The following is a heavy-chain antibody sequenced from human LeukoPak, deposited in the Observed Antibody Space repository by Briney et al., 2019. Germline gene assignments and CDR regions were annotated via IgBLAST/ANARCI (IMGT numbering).Heavy chain of an antibody. CDR2: INPNSGGT. J-gene: IGHJ4*02. CDR3: CGVGGDYFDY. CDR1: GYTFTGYY. D-gene: IGHD3-10*01. Sequence: ASVKVSCKASGYTFTGYYMHGMRQAPGQGLEWMGWINPNSGGTNYAQKFQGRVTMTRDTSISTAYMELSRLRSDDTAVYYCCGVGGDYFDYWGRGTLVTVSS. V-gene: IGHV1-2*02.